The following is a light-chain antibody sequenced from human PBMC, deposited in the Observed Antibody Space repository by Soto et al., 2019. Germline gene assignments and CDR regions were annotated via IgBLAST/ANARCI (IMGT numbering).Light chain of an antibody. J-gene: IGKJ2*01. Sequence: DVVMTQSPLSLPVTLGQPASISCRSSQSLVYGDGNTYLNWFQQRPGQSPRRLIYKVSIRDSGVPDRFSGSGSGTDVTLKISGVEAEDVGVYYCMQGTHWPYTFGQGTKLEIK. CDR1: QSLVYGDGNTY. V-gene: IGKV2-30*01. CDR3: MQGTHWPYT. CDR2: KVS.